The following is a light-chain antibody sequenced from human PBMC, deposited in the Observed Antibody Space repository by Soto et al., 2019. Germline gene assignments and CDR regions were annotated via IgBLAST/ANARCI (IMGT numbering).Light chain of an antibody. CDR3: QQSYSTLT. V-gene: IGKV1-39*01. J-gene: IGKJ4*01. Sequence: DIQMTQSPSSLSASVGDRVTITCRASRNINNFLNWYQQKPGKAPKLLIYAASSLRSGVPSRFSASGSGTDFTLTISSLQPDDFATYYCQQSYSTLTFGGGTKVEIK. CDR1: RNINNF. CDR2: AAS.